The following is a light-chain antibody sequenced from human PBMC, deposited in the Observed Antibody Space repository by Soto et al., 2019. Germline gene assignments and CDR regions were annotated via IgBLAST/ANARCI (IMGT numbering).Light chain of an antibody. CDR1: QGINSY. J-gene: IGKJ1*01. Sequence: DIQLTQSPSFLSASVGDRVTITCRASQGINSYLDWYQQRPGKAPQLLIFLASTLQSGVPSRFSGSGSGTEFTLTFCSLKPEDFATYYCQQVDSYPRHFGQGTKVDIK. CDR3: QQVDSYPRH. CDR2: LAS. V-gene: IGKV1-9*01.